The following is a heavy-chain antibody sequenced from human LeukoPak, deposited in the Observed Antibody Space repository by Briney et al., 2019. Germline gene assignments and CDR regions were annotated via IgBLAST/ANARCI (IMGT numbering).Heavy chain of an antibody. CDR3: ARENTVTTYYFDY. CDR1: GFTFSSYS. Sequence: GGSLRLSCAASGFTFSSYSMNWVRQAPGKGLEWVSSISSSSSYIYYADSVRGRFTISRDNAKNSLYLQMNSLRAEDTAVYYCARENTVTTYYFDYWGQGTQVTVSS. J-gene: IGHJ4*02. CDR2: ISSSSSYI. V-gene: IGHV3-21*01. D-gene: IGHD4-17*01.